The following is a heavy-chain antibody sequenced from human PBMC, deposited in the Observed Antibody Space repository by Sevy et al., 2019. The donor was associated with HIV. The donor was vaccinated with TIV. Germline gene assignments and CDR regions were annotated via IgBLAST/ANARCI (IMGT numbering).Heavy chain of an antibody. V-gene: IGHV3-23*01. D-gene: IGHD2-15*01. CDR3: AKGYCSGGSGPRDYYYYGIDV. Sequence: GGSLRLSCAASGFTFTSYAMNWVRQAPGKGLDWVSSISGSGRSTCYADSVEGRFTISRDNSKKTLSLQMNSLRADDTAVYYCAKGYCSGGSGPRDYYYYGIDVWGQGTTVTVSS. CDR2: ISGSGRST. J-gene: IGHJ6*02. CDR1: GFTFTSYA.